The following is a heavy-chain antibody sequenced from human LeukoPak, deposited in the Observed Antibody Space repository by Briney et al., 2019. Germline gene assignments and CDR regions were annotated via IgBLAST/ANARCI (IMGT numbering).Heavy chain of an antibody. Sequence: PGGSLRLSCAASGFTFSDYAMSWVRQAPGTGLEWVSSISNSGGSTYYADSVKGRFTISRGNSKNMLYLQMDSLRAEDTAVYYCAKFRMTTVTSFDYWGQGTLVTVSS. J-gene: IGHJ4*02. V-gene: IGHV3-23*01. CDR3: AKFRMTTVTSFDY. D-gene: IGHD4-11*01. CDR1: GFTFSDYA. CDR2: ISNSGGST.